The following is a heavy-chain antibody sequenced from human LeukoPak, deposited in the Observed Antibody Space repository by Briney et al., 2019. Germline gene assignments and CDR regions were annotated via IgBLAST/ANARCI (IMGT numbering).Heavy chain of an antibody. D-gene: IGHD1-1*01. CDR3: ARRQGTTLGFDY. Sequence: ASVKVSCKASGYTFTSYGFSWVRQAPGQGLEWMGWINAYNGNTNYAQKLQGRVTMTTDTSTSTAYMELRSLRFDDTAVYYCARRQGTTLGFDYWGQGTLVTVSS. CDR2: INAYNGNT. CDR1: GYTFTSYG. J-gene: IGHJ4*02. V-gene: IGHV1-18*01.